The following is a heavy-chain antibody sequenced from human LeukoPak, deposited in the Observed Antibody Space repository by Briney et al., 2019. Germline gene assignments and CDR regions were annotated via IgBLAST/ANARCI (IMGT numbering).Heavy chain of an antibody. Sequence: SETLSLTCAVHLGSFSGYYWSWIRQPPEKGREWVGSIYHRGSTYYNPSLKRRVTIPSATYKTQFSLKLSSVTVGAAAVYYCESLDCSSSSCSIRGYYWGQGTLVTVSS. CDR1: LGSFSGYY. CDR3: ESLDCSSSSCSIRGYY. D-gene: IGHD2-2*01. CDR2: IYHRGST. V-gene: IGHV4-34*01. J-gene: IGHJ4*02.